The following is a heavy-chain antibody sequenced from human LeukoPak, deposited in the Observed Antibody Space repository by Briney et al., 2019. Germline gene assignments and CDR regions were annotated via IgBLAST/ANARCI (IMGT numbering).Heavy chain of an antibody. J-gene: IGHJ4*02. CDR1: GFTFSSYA. Sequence: QPGRSLRLSCAASGFTFSSYAMHWVRQAPGKGLEYVSAISSNGGSTYYADSVKGRFTISRDNSKNTLYLQMSSLRAEDTAVYYCVKDGLLWFGEWGDNDYWGQGTLVTVSS. V-gene: IGHV3-64D*06. CDR3: VKDGLLWFGEWGDNDY. D-gene: IGHD3-10*01. CDR2: ISSNGGST.